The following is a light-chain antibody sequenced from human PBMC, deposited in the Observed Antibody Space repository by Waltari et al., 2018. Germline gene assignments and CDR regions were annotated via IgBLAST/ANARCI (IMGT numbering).Light chain of an antibody. Sequence: HSALTQPASVSGSPGHSIPISCTGTSSDVGGSNKVSWYQQHPGKAPKLVIFDVSNRPSGVSSRFSGSKSGNTASLTISGLQAEDEADYYCSSYVSSDTLELFGGGTSLTVL. CDR2: DVS. CDR3: SSYVSSDTLEL. V-gene: IGLV2-14*03. J-gene: IGLJ2*01. CDR1: SSDVGGSNK.